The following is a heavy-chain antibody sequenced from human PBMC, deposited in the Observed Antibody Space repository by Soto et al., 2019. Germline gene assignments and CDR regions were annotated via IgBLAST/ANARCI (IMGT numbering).Heavy chain of an antibody. D-gene: IGHD2-21*02. J-gene: IGHJ4*02. V-gene: IGHV4-28*01. CDR3: ARKTAGSYPFDG. Sequence: QVQLRESGPGLVKPSDTLSLTCAVSGYSISSNNWWGWIRQPPGKGLEWIGYIYYNGDTHCSPSLKSRVTMSVDTSKNQSSLKLSSVTAVDTAVYFCARKTAGSYPFDGWGQGTLVTVSP. CDR1: GYSISSNNW. CDR2: IYYNGDT.